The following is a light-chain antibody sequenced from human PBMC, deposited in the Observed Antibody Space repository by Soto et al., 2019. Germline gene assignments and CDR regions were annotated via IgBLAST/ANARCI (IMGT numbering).Light chain of an antibody. J-gene: IGKJ4*01. CDR2: DAS. V-gene: IGKV3-20*01. CDR1: QTVRNNY. CDR3: QQFSSYPLT. Sequence: EIVWTHSPGTLSLSPGERASLSCSASQTVRNNYLAWYQKKXGQDPRXXIYDASSRATGIPDRFSGGGSGTDFNLTISRLETEDFAVYYCQQFSSYPLTFGGGTKVDIK.